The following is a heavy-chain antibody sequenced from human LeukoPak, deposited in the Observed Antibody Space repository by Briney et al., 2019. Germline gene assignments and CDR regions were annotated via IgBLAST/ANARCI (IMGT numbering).Heavy chain of an antibody. J-gene: IGHJ3*02. V-gene: IGHV4-39*07. CDR2: IYYSGNT. CDR1: GGSISSSSYY. Sequence: SETLSLTCTVSGGSISSSSYYWAWIRQPPGKGLEWIGSIYYSGNTYYKSSLKSRVTIAVDTSKNQFSLKMNSVTAADTAVYYCARESYYDSSGYSHDAFDIWGQGTMVTVSS. CDR3: ARESYYDSSGYSHDAFDI. D-gene: IGHD3-22*01.